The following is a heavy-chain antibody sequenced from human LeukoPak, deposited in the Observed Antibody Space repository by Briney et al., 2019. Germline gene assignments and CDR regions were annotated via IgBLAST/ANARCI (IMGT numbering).Heavy chain of an antibody. Sequence: ASVKVSCKASGYTFTSYYMHWVRQAPGQGLEWMGIINPSGGSTSYAQKFQGRVTMTRDTSTSTVYMELSSLRSEDTAVYYCARRDYGTYDDSWSGYWGTPPHDYGMDVWGQGTTVTVSS. D-gene: IGHD3-3*01. CDR3: ARRDYGTYDDSWSGYWGTPPHDYGMDV. J-gene: IGHJ6*02. V-gene: IGHV1-46*01. CDR2: INPSGGST. CDR1: GYTFTSYY.